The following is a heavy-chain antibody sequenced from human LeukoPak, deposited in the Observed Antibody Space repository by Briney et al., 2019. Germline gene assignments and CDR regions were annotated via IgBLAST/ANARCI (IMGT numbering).Heavy chain of an antibody. V-gene: IGHV4-39*02. CDR1: GDSISSSSCY. D-gene: IGHD1-7*01. CDR3: ARDRRMELRVFWFDP. CDR2: IYYNGKT. Sequence: KSSETLSLTCTVAGDSISSSSCYWGWIRQSPGEGLEWIGSIYYNGKTYSNPSLKSRVSISVDTSKNHFSLKLSSVTAADTAVYYCARDRRMELRVFWFDPWGQGTLVTVSS. J-gene: IGHJ5*02.